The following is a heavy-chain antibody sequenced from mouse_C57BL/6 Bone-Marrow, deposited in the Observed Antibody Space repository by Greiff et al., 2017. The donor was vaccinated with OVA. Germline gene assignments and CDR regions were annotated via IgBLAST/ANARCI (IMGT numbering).Heavy chain of an antibody. CDR3: ARYHYYGSSHWYFDV. D-gene: IGHD1-1*01. CDR2: INPNNGGT. V-gene: IGHV1-18*01. Sequence: EVQLVESGPELVKPGASVKIPCKASGYTFTDYNMDWVKQSHGKSLEWIGDINPNNGGTIYNQKFQGKATLTVDKSSSTAYMELRSLTSEDTAVYYCARYHYYGSSHWYFDVWGTGTTVTVSS. CDR1: GYTFTDYN. J-gene: IGHJ1*03.